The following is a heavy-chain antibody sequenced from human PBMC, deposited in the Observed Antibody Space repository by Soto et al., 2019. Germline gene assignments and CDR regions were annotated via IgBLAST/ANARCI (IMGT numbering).Heavy chain of an antibody. CDR3: ARDKITVLFDY. J-gene: IGHJ4*02. CDR1: GGSFSGYY. CDR2: INHSGNT. D-gene: IGHD3-10*01. V-gene: IGHV4-34*01. Sequence: SETLSLTCAVYGGSFSGYYWTWIRQPPGTGLEKIGEINHSGNTNYNPSIKSRDTISVDTSKNHFSLKLTSVFFADTAVYYCARDKITVLFDYWGQGTLFTVSS.